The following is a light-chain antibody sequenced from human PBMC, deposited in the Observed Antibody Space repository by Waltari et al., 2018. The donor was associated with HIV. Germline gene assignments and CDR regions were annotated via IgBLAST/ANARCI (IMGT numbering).Light chain of an antibody. CDR2: ATS. CDR3: QQYGSSPWT. CDR1: HSVSSRY. Sequence: IVLTQSPGTLSLSPGERATLSCRASHSVSSRYLAWYQQKPGQAPRLLIYATSSRATGIPDRFSGSGSGTDFTLTISRLEPEDFAVYYCQQYGSSPWTFGQGTKVEIK. J-gene: IGKJ1*01. V-gene: IGKV3-20*01.